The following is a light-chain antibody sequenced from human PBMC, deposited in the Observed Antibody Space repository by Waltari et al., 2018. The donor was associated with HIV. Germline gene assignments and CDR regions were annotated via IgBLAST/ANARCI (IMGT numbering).Light chain of an antibody. CDR1: QSVLNSSNNKNY. J-gene: IGKJ4*01. CDR3: QQYYSTPPLT. V-gene: IGKV4-1*01. Sequence: DIVMTQSPDSLAVSLGERATINWKSSQSVLNSSNNKNYLAWYQHKLGQPPKLLMYWASTRESGVPDRFSGSGSGTDFTLTISSLQAEDVAVYYCQQYYSTPPLTFGGGTKVEIK. CDR2: WAS.